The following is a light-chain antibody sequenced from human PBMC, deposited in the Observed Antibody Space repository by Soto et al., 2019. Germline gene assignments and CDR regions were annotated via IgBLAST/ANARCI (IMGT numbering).Light chain of an antibody. CDR3: CSYAGSSTVV. J-gene: IGLJ2*01. CDR1: SSDVGSYNL. V-gene: IGLV2-23*01. Sequence: QSALTQPASVSGSPGQSITISCTGXSSDVGSYNLVSWYQQHPGKAPKLMIYEGSKRPSGVSNRVSGSKSGNTASLTISGLQAEDEADYYCCSYAGSSTVVFGGGTKLTVL. CDR2: EGS.